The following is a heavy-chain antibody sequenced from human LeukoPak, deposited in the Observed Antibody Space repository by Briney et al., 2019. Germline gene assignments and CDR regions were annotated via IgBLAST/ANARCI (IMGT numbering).Heavy chain of an antibody. CDR3: ARGDIVVVPAAKTAEYFQH. V-gene: IGHV4-34*01. Sequence: SETLSLTCAVYGGSFSGYYWSWIRQPPGKGLEWIGEINHSGSTNYNPSLKSRVTISVDTSKNQFSLKLSSVTAADTAVYYCARGDIVVVPAAKTAEYFQHWGRAPWSPSPQ. CDR2: INHSGST. J-gene: IGHJ1*01. D-gene: IGHD2-2*01. CDR1: GGSFSGYY.